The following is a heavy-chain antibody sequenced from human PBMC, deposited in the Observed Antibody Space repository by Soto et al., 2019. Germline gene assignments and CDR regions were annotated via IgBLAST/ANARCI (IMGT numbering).Heavy chain of an antibody. CDR1: GGSLKSGGYY. Sequence: QVQLQESGPGLVKPSQTLSLTCTVSGGSLKSGGYYWSWIRPHPGRGLECIGYIYYTGRTYYNPSLESRVTFSVDTSKNQFSLKLSSVTAADTAVYYCARDVTSNHNCFALWGHGTLVTVSS. V-gene: IGHV4-31*02. CDR3: ARDVTSNHNCFAL. CDR2: IYYTGRT. J-gene: IGHJ5*02. D-gene: IGHD2-2*01.